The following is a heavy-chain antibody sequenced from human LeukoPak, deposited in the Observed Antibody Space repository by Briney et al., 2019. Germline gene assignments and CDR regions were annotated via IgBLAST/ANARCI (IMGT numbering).Heavy chain of an antibody. Sequence: SETLSLTCAAYGGSFSGYYWSWIRQPPGKGLEWIGEINHSGSTNYNPSLKSRVTISVDTSKNQFSLKLSSVTAADTAVYYCARGRRYYYGSGSYYNLYYYYGMDVWGQGTTVTVSS. J-gene: IGHJ6*02. CDR3: ARGRRYYYGSGSYYNLYYYYGMDV. CDR1: GGSFSGYY. V-gene: IGHV4-34*01. CDR2: INHSGST. D-gene: IGHD3-10*01.